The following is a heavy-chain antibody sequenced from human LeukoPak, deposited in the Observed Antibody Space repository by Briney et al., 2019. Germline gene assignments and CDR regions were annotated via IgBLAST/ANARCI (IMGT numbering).Heavy chain of an antibody. J-gene: IGHJ4*02. Sequence: PGGSLRLSCAASGFTFNNYAMSWARQAPGRGLEWVSTISGSGDSTYYADSVKGRFTLSRDNSKNTLYLQMNSLRPEDTAVYYCPKGCASTGCYTSEHWGQGTLVTVSS. CDR3: PKGCASTGCYTSEH. CDR1: GFTFNNYA. CDR2: ISGSGDST. D-gene: IGHD2-2*02. V-gene: IGHV3-23*01.